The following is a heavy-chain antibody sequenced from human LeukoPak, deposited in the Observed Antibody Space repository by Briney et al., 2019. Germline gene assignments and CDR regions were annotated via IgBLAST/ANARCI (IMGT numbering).Heavy chain of an antibody. CDR1: GFTFSSYG. CDR3: ARDTRVGATSPFDY. J-gene: IGHJ4*02. CDR2: ISSSSSYI. D-gene: IGHD1-26*01. Sequence: GGSLRLSCAASGFTFSSYGMNWVRQAPGKGLEWVSSISSSSSYIYYADSVKGRFTISRDNAKNSLYLQMNSLRAEDTAVYYCARDTRVGATSPFDYWGQGTLVTVSS. V-gene: IGHV3-21*01.